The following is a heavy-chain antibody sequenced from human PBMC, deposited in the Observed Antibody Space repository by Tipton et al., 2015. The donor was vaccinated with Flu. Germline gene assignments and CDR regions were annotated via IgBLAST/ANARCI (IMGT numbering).Heavy chain of an antibody. Sequence: VQLVQSGAEVKKPGASVKVSCKASGYTFTNYHMHWVRQAPGQGLEWVANIKQDASTKYYVDSVKGRFTISRDNTKNSVFLQMNSLTAEDTAVYYCVTRVGSDWGQGTLVTVSS. CDR2: IKQDASTK. J-gene: IGHJ4*02. V-gene: IGHV3-7*02. D-gene: IGHD6-25*01. CDR3: VTRVGSD. CDR1: GYTFTNYH.